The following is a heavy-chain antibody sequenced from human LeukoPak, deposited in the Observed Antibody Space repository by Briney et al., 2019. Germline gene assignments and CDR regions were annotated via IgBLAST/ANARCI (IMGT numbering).Heavy chain of an antibody. CDR2: IRNKTYDGTT. D-gene: IGHD5-24*01. CDR3: TRVRRDGSNYERNWFDS. J-gene: IGHJ5*01. V-gene: IGHV3-49*04. CDR1: GFTFSSYG. Sequence: PGGSLRLSCAASGFTFSSYGMHWVRQAPGKGLEWVAFIRNKTYDGTTEYAASVKGRFTISRDDSKSIAYLQMNSLKTEDTAVYYCTRVRRDGSNYERNWFDSWGQGTLVTVSS.